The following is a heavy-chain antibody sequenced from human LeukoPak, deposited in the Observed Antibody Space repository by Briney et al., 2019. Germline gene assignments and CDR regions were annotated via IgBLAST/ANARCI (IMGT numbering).Heavy chain of an antibody. V-gene: IGHV3-9*03. J-gene: IGHJ4*02. Sequence: GGSLRLSCAASGFTFDDYGMSWVRQAPGKGLEWVSGISWNSGSIGYADSVKGRFTISRDNAKNSLYLQMNSLRPEDMALYYCAKSGCSSTSCYLNYWGQGILVTVSS. D-gene: IGHD2-2*01. CDR1: GFTFDDYG. CDR2: ISWNSGSI. CDR3: AKSGCSSTSCYLNY.